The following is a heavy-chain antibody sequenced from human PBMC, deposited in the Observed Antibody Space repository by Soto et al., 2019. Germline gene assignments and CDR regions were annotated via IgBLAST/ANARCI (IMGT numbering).Heavy chain of an antibody. CDR2: IWYDGSNK. CDR3: ARDPAAVVDYYYGMDV. V-gene: IGHV3-33*08. D-gene: IGHD2-21*01. CDR1: GFTFSSYA. Sequence: GGSLRLSCAASGFTFSSYAMSWVRQAPGKGLEWVAVIWYDGSNKYYADSVKGRFTISRDNSKNTLYLQMNSLRAEDTAVYYCARDPAAVVDYYYGMDVWGQGTTVTVSS. J-gene: IGHJ6*02.